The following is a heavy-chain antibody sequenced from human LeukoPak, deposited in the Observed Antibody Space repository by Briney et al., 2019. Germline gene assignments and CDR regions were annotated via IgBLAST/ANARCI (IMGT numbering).Heavy chain of an antibody. J-gene: IGHJ5*02. Sequence: SETLSLTCTVSGGSISSYYWSWIRQPPGKGLEWIGYIYYSGSTNYNPSLKSRVTKSVDTSKNQFSLKLSSVTAADTAVYYCARLIAAAGKNWFDPWGQGTLVTVSS. CDR1: GGSISSYY. CDR3: ARLIAAAGKNWFDP. D-gene: IGHD6-13*01. V-gene: IGHV4-59*08. CDR2: IYYSGST.